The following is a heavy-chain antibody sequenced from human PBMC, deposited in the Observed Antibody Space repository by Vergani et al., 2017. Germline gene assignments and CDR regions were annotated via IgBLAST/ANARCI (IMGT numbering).Heavy chain of an antibody. CDR1: GFSFGDYA. V-gene: IGHV3-49*04. CDR2: IRNKAYGGTT. J-gene: IGHJ4*02. Sequence: EVQLVESGGGLVPPGRSLRLSCAASGFSFGDYAMTWVRQAPGKGLEWVAFIRNKAYGGTTEYAASVKGRFTISRDESKRLAYLQLSGLKTEDTAVYFCSRGRGYSFCYSHYWVQGTLVTVSS. D-gene: IGHD5-18*01. CDR3: SRGRGYSFCYSHY.